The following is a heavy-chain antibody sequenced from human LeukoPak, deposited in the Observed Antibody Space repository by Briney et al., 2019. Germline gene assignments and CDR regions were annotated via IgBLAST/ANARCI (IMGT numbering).Heavy chain of an antibody. J-gene: IGHJ4*02. Sequence: PGGSLRLSCAASGFTFSSYAMHWVRQAPGKGLEWVAIISYDAGNKYYADSVKGRFTISRDNSKNTLYLQMNSLRAEDTAVYYCARGQRRLEGREGLFSWGQGTLVTVSS. CDR2: ISYDAGNK. CDR3: ARGQRRLEGREGLFS. CDR1: GFTFSSYA. V-gene: IGHV3-30-3*01. D-gene: IGHD1-26*01.